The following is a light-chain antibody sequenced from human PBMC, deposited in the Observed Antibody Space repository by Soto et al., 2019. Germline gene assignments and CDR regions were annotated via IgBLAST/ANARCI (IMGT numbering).Light chain of an antibody. CDR3: QQYGSSGT. V-gene: IGKV3-20*01. CDR2: GAS. J-gene: IGKJ1*01. Sequence: EIVMTQSPATLSLSPGERATLSCRASQSINSNLAWYQQKPGQAPRLLIFGASNRATGIPDRFSGSGSGTDSTLTISRLEPEDFAVYYCQQYGSSGTFGQGTKVDIK. CDR1: QSINSN.